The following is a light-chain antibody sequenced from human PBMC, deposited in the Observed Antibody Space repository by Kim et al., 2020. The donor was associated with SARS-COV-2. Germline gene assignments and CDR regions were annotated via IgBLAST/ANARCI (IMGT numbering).Light chain of an antibody. Sequence: LSPGERATLSFRASQSVSSSYLAWYQQKPGQAPRLLIYGASSRATGIPDRFSGSGSGTDFTLTISRLEPEDFAVYYCQQYGSSPTFGGGTKVDIK. J-gene: IGKJ4*01. V-gene: IGKV3-20*01. CDR3: QQYGSSPT. CDR2: GAS. CDR1: QSVSSSY.